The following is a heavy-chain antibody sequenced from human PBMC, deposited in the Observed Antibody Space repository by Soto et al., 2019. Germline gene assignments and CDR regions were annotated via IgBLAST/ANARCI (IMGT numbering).Heavy chain of an antibody. J-gene: IGHJ4*02. V-gene: IGHV3-11*05. Sequence: GGSLRLSCAASGFTFSDYYMSWIRQAPGKGLEWVSYISSSSSYTNYADSVKGRFTISRDNAKNSLYLQMNSLRAEDTAVYYCAREVPYYHSSGYYPWVDYWGQGTLVTVSS. CDR2: ISSSSSYT. D-gene: IGHD3-22*01. CDR1: GFTFSDYY. CDR3: AREVPYYHSSGYYPWVDY.